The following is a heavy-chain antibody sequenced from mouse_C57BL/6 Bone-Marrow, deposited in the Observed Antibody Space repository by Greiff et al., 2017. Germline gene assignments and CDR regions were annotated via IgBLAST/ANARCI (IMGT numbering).Heavy chain of an antibody. Sequence: VQLQQSGAELVKPGASVKLSCKASGYTFTSYGISWVKQRTGQGLEWIGEIYPRSGNTYYNEKFKGKATLTADKSSSTAYMELRSLTSEDSAVYFCARDYYGSRGAYWGQGTLVTVSA. J-gene: IGHJ3*01. CDR3: ARDYYGSRGAY. D-gene: IGHD1-1*01. CDR2: IYPRSGNT. V-gene: IGHV1-81*01. CDR1: GYTFTSYG.